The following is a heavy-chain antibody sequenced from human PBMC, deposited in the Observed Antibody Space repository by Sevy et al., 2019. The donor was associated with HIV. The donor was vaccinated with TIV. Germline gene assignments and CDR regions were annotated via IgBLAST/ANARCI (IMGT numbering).Heavy chain of an antibody. J-gene: IGHJ4*02. D-gene: IGHD3-22*01. CDR2: ISGHGGST. V-gene: IGHV3-23*01. CDR3: AKDSGISAQIVVALRY. Sequence: GGSLRLSCADSGVTFSSYAMSWVRQAPGKGLEWVSTISGHGGSTYYAGAVKGRFTISRDNSKKMVYLQMNSLRAEGTAVYYCAKDSGISAQIVVALRYWGQGTQVTVSS. CDR1: GVTFSSYA.